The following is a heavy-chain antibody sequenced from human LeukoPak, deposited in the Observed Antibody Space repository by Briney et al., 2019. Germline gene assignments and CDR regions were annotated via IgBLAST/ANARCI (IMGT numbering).Heavy chain of an antibody. D-gene: IGHD2-15*01. CDR3: ARTPCSGGSCYSHEYFRH. CDR1: GGSISSYY. J-gene: IGHJ1*01. Sequence: PSETLSLTCTVSGGSISSYYWSWIRQHPGKGLEWIGYIYYSGSTYYNPSLKSRVTISVDTSKNQFSLKLSSVTAADTAVYYCARTPCSGGSCYSHEYFRHWGQGTLVTVSS. CDR2: IYYSGST. V-gene: IGHV4-59*06.